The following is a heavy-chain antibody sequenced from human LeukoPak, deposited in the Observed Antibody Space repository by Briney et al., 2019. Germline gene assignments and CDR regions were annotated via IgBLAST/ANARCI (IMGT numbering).Heavy chain of an antibody. V-gene: IGHV5-51*01. CDR1: GYSFSNYW. Sequence: GESLKISCKACGYSFSNYWIGWVRQVPGKGLEWMGIVYPRDSDTRYSPSFQGQVTISADKSISTAYLQWCSLKASDTAVYYCASPAERSRRDWNLDQWGQGTLVTVSS. D-gene: IGHD1-1*01. J-gene: IGHJ4*02. CDR2: VYPRDSDT. CDR3: ASPAERSRRDWNLDQ.